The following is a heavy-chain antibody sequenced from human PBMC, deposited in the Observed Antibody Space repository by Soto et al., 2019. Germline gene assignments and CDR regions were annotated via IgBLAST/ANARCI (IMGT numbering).Heavy chain of an antibody. V-gene: IGHV4-4*02. CDR3: AASYCSGGRCSAYAMDI. CDR1: GGSINNGNS. D-gene: IGHD2-15*01. Sequence: QVQLQESGPGLVKPSGTLSLTCAVSGGSINNGNSWSWVRQSPGRGLEWIGEIYYSGRTQDNPSLKSRISISVDNPKNQISLKLTSVTAADTARYYCAASYCSGGRCSAYAMDIWGQGTTVIVSS. CDR2: IYYSGRT. J-gene: IGHJ6*02.